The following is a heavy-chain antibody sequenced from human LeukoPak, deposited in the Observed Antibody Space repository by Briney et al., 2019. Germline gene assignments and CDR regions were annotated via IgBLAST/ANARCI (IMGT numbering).Heavy chain of an antibody. CDR3: ARSYSSLYYYGMDV. D-gene: IGHD2-21*01. V-gene: IGHV3-13*01. Sequence: PGGSLRLSCAASGFTFSSYDMHWVRQATGKGLEWVSAIGTAGDTYYPGSVKGRFTISRENAKNSLYLQMNSLRAEDTAVYYCARSYSSLYYYGMDVWGQGTTVTVSS. J-gene: IGHJ6*02. CDR1: GFTFSSYD. CDR2: IGTAGDT.